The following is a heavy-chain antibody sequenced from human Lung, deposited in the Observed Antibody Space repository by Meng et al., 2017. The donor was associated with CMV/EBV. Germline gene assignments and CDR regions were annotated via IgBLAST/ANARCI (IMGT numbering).Heavy chain of an antibody. D-gene: IGHD4-17*01. CDR3: ARESVGWGYYGDYERYFDY. CDR1: GFTFSSYW. CDR2: INSDGSST. Sequence: GESXKISCAASGFTFSSYWMHWVRQAPGKGLVWVSRINSDGSSTSYADSVKGRFTISRDNAKNTLCLQMNSLRAEDTAVYYCARESVGWGYYGDYERYFDYXGQGXLVTVSS. J-gene: IGHJ4*02. V-gene: IGHV3-74*01.